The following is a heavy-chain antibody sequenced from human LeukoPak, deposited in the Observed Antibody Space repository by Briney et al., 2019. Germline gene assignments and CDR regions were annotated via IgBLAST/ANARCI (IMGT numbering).Heavy chain of an antibody. D-gene: IGHD6-19*01. CDR2: IYYSGST. CDR3: ARDDLNGLAVAATVDY. V-gene: IGHV4-39*02. J-gene: IGHJ4*02. Sequence: SETLSLTCTVSGGSISSSSYYWGWIRQPPGKGLEWIGSIYYSGSTYYNPSLKSRVTISVDTSKNQLSLKLSSVTAADTAVYYCARDDLNGLAVAATVDYWGQGTLVTVSS. CDR1: GGSISSSSYY.